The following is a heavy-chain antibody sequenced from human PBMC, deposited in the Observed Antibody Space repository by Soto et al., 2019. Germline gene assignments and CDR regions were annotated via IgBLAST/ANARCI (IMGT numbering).Heavy chain of an antibody. D-gene: IGHD1-26*01. Sequence: GGSLRLSCAASGFTFSSYSMNWVRQAPGKGLEWVSSISSSSSYIYYADSVKGRFTISRDNAKNSLYLQMNSLRAEDTAVYYCARVTGSGSYSFLGGMDVWGQGTTVTVSS. CDR2: ISSSSSYI. V-gene: IGHV3-21*01. CDR3: ARVTGSGSYSFLGGMDV. CDR1: GFTFSSYS. J-gene: IGHJ6*02.